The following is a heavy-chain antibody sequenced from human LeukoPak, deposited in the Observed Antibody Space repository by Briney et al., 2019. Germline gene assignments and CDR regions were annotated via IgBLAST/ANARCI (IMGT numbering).Heavy chain of an antibody. CDR2: ISSSGSTI. D-gene: IGHD3-3*01. J-gene: IGHJ4*02. CDR3: ARGSYDFWSGYYPNDY. CDR1: GFTFSDYY. V-gene: IGHV3-11*01. Sequence: PGGSLRLPCAASGFTFSDYYMSWIRQAPGKGLEWVSYISSSGSTIYYADSVKGRFTISRDNAKNSLYLQMNSLRAEDTAVYYCARGSYDFWSGYYPNDYWGQGTLVTVSS.